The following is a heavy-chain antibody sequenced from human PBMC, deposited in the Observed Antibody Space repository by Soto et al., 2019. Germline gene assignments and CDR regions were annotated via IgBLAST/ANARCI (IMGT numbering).Heavy chain of an antibody. D-gene: IGHD5-18*01. Sequence: GGSLRLSCAASGFTFSSYAMHWVRQAPGKGLEWVAVISYDGSNKYYADSVKGRFTISRDNSKNTLYLQMNSLRAEDTAVYYCARDLDTAMVIRGYGMDVWGQGTTVTVSS. CDR2: ISYDGSNK. V-gene: IGHV3-30-3*01. J-gene: IGHJ6*02. CDR3: ARDLDTAMVIRGYGMDV. CDR1: GFTFSSYA.